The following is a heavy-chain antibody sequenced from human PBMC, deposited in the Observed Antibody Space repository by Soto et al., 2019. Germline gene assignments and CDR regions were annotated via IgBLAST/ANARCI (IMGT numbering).Heavy chain of an antibody. CDR2: INIGNGNT. J-gene: IGHJ6*02. Sequence: ASVKVSCKASGCTFTYYPIHWVRQAPGQRLEWMGWINIGNGNTASSQKFQDRVTITRETSASTAYMELTSLRSEDTAVYYCARVDDILTGYPPPYYYYGMDVWGQGTTVTVSS. D-gene: IGHD3-9*01. V-gene: IGHV1-3*04. CDR1: GCTFTYYP. CDR3: ARVDDILTGYPPPYYYYGMDV.